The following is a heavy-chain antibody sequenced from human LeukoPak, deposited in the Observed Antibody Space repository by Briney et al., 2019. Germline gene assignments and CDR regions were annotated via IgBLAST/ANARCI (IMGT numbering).Heavy chain of an antibody. J-gene: IGHJ4*02. Sequence: GGSLRLSSAASGFTFSSYWMSWVRQAPGGGLEWVANIKQDGSEKYYVDSVKGRFTISRDNAKNSLYLQMNSLRAEDTAVYYCARDPPEYDFWSGYYPYWGQGTLVTVSS. CDR1: GFTFSSYW. CDR2: IKQDGSEK. V-gene: IGHV3-7*01. D-gene: IGHD3-3*01. CDR3: ARDPPEYDFWSGYYPY.